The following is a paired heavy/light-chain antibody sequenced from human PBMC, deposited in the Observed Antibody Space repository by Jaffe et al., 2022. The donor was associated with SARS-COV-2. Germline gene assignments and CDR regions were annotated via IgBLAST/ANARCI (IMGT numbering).Heavy chain of an antibody. CDR1: GDSITTTSHY. Sequence: QPQLQESGPGLVKPSETLSLTCTVSGDSITTTSHYWGWIRQPPGKGLEWIGSIHYTGTTYYDPSLKSRVTISVDTSKNQFSLNLSSVTAADTAMYYCAQHSGPRYSGSGSFNYWGQGTLVTVSS. CDR3: AQHSGPRYSGSGSFNY. V-gene: IGHV4-39*01. D-gene: IGHD3-10*01. CDR2: IHYTGTT. J-gene: IGHJ4*02.
Light chain of an antibody. CDR2: GAS. V-gene: IGKV3-20*01. CDR1: QSVGNAY. Sequence: EIVLTQSPGTLSLSPGERATLSCRASQSVGNAYLAWYQQKPGQAPRLLIYGASSRATGIPDRFSGSGSGTDFTLTISRLGPEDFAVYSCQYYDGSRWTFGQGTKVEIK. J-gene: IGKJ1*01. CDR3: QYYDGSRWT.